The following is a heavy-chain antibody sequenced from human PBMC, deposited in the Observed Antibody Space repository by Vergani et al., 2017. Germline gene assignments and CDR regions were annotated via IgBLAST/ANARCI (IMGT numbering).Heavy chain of an antibody. CDR1: GESFSSFY. J-gene: IGHJ4*02. CDR3: AVRPRVNLVGGEIVTKRTFDY. D-gene: IGHD3-10*01. Sequence: QVQLQQWGAGVVKPSGTLSLTCAVFGESFSSFYWSWIRQPPGKGLEWIGEINNDGHTNYNPSLESRVTVSSDTAKNQFSLNLMSVTAAYTAMYYCAVRPRVNLVGGEIVTKRTFDYWSQGSLVTVAS. V-gene: IGHV4-34*02. CDR2: INNDGHT.